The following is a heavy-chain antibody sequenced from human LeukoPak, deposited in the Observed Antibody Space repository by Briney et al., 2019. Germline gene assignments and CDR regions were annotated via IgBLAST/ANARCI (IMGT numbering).Heavy chain of an antibody. CDR2: IDHSGST. Sequence: NPSGTLSLTCAVSGGSIINSNWWSWVRQPPGKGLEWIGEIDHSGSTSYNPSLRSRVTISVDRSKNQFALKLTSVTAADTAVYYCARGQGSYGDYWGQGTLVIVSS. CDR1: GGSIINSNW. D-gene: IGHD5-18*01. J-gene: IGHJ4*02. CDR3: ARGQGSYGDY. V-gene: IGHV4-4*02.